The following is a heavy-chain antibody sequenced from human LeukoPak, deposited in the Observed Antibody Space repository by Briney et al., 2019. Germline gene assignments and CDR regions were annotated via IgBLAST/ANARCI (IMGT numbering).Heavy chain of an antibody. D-gene: IGHD6-13*01. Sequence: PGGSLRLSCAASGFTFSDYYMSWIRQAPGKGLEWVSYISSSGSTIYYADSVKGRFTISRDNAKNSLYLQMNSLRAEDTAVYYCARDLDAGGVWYSSSWSQGWFDPWGQGTLVTVSS. CDR2: ISSSGSTI. V-gene: IGHV3-11*04. J-gene: IGHJ5*02. CDR1: GFTFSDYY. CDR3: ARDLDAGGVWYSSSWSQGWFDP.